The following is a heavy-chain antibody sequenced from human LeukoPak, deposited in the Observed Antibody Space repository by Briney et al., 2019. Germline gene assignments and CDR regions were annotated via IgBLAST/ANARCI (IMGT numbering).Heavy chain of an antibody. V-gene: IGHV4-38-2*02. J-gene: IGHJ6*03. CDR2: IYQSGST. CDR1: GYSISSGYY. D-gene: IGHD2-15*01. CDR3: ARVRCSGGSCPYYYYYYYMDV. Sequence: SETLSLTCTVSGYSISSGYYWGWIRQPPGKGLEWIGSIYQSGSTYYNPSLQSRVTISIDTSKNQFSLKLRFVTAADTAVYYCARVRCSGGSCPYYYYYYYMDVWGKGTTVTVSS.